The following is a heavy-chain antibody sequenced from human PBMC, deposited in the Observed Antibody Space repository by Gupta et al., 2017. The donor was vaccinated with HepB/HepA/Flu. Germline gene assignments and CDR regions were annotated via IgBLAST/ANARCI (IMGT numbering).Heavy chain of an antibody. J-gene: IGHJ4*02. V-gene: IGHV3-21*01. CDR1: GFTFSRHT. CDR3: ARAQDSDFPQGVDY. D-gene: IGHD4-11*01. Sequence: EVQLVESGGGLVKPGGSLRLSCGASGFTFSRHTIIWVRQAPGKGLEWVSSIGISGSYVAYADSVKGRFTISRDNAKNSLYLQMNSLRAGDTAIYYCARAQDSDFPQGVDYWGQGTLVTVSS. CDR2: IGISGSYV.